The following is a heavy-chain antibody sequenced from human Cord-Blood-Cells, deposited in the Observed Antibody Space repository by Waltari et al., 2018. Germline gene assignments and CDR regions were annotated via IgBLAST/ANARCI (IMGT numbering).Heavy chain of an antibody. V-gene: IGHV1-69*01. Sequence: QVQLVQSGAEVKKPGSSVKVSCKASGGTFSSYAISWVRQAPGTGLGWMGGIIPIFGTANYSQKFQGRVTITADESTSTAYMELSSLRSEDTAVYYCARDRASGSYWYFDLWGRGTLVTVSS. CDR3: ARDRASGSYWYFDL. CDR2: IIPIFGTA. CDR1: GGTFSSYA. D-gene: IGHD1-26*01. J-gene: IGHJ2*01.